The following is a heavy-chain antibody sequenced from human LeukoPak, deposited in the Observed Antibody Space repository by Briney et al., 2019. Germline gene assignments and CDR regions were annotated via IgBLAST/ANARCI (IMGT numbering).Heavy chain of an antibody. CDR3: ARGYSSSWSFSDS. CDR2: ISGNNGDT. Sequence: ASVKVSCKASGYTFTNYGITWVRQAPGQGLEWMGWISGNNGDTKYAQKFQGRVTMTTDTSTNTAYMEMRSLRSDDTALYYCARGYSSSWSFSDSWGQGTLVTVSS. D-gene: IGHD6-13*01. V-gene: IGHV1-18*01. CDR1: GYTFTNYG. J-gene: IGHJ4*02.